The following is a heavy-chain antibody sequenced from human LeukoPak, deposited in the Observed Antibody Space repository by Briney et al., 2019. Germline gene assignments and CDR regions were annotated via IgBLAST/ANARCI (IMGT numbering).Heavy chain of an antibody. D-gene: IGHD3-22*01. CDR2: ISYDGSNK. V-gene: IGHV3-30-3*01. CDR1: GFTFSSYP. CDR3: ARGSGYYRLFDY. Sequence: GGSLRLSCAASGFTFSSYPMHWVRQAPGKGLEWVAIISYDGSNKYYADSVKGRFTISRDNSKNTLYLQMNSLRAEDTAVYYCARGSGYYRLFDYWGQGTLVTVSS. J-gene: IGHJ4*02.